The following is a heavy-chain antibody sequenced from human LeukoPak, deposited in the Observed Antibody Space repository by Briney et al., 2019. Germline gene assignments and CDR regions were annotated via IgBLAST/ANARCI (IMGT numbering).Heavy chain of an antibody. CDR1: GGSSSSSSYY. J-gene: IGHJ1*01. CDR2: IYYSGST. Sequence: PSETLSLTCTVSGGSSSSSSYYWGWIRQPPGKGLEWIGSIYYSGSTYYNPSLKSRVTISVDTSKNQFSLKLSSVTAADTAVYYCARLRGAPTTGYFQHWGQGTLVTVSS. V-gene: IGHV4-39*01. D-gene: IGHD1-26*01. CDR3: ARLRGAPTTGYFQH.